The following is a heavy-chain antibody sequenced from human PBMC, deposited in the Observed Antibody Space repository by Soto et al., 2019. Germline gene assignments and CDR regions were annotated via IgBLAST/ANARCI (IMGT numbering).Heavy chain of an antibody. CDR1: GFTFSSYA. J-gene: IGHJ4*02. Sequence: QVQLVESGGGVVQPGRSLRLSCAASGFTFSSYAMHWVRQAPGKGLEWVAVISYDGSNKYYADSVKGRFTISRDNSKNTLYLQMNSLRAEDTAVYYCARGAEILSLDSSGYQFDYWGQGTLVTVSS. V-gene: IGHV3-30-3*01. D-gene: IGHD3-22*01. CDR2: ISYDGSNK. CDR3: ARGAEILSLDSSGYQFDY.